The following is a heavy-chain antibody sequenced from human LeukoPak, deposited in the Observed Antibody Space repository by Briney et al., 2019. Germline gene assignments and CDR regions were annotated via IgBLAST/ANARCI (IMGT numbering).Heavy chain of an antibody. CDR2: ISGSGGST. CDR1: GFTFSSYA. J-gene: IGHJ4*02. CDR3: AKDGPTYYYDSSGYIDY. D-gene: IGHD3-22*01. Sequence: GGSLRLSCAASGFTFSSYAMSWVRQAPGKGLEWVSAISGSGGSTYYADSVKGRFTISRGNSKNTLYLQMNSLRAEDTAAYYCAKDGPTYYYDSSGYIDYWGQGTLVTVSS. V-gene: IGHV3-23*01.